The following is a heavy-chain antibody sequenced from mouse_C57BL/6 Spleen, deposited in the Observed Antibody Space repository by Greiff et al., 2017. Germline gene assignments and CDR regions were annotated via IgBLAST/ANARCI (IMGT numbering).Heavy chain of an antibody. V-gene: IGHV5-17*01. CDR3: ARPLDSSGPVYAMDY. D-gene: IGHD3-2*02. CDR1: GFTFSDYG. Sequence: EVKLVESGGGLVKPGGSLKLSCAASGFTFSDYGMHWVRQAPEKGLEWVAYISSGSSTIYYADTVKGRFTISRDNAKNTLFLQMTSLRSEDTAMYYCARPLDSSGPVYAMDYWGQGTSVTVSS. CDR2: ISSGSSTI. J-gene: IGHJ4*01.